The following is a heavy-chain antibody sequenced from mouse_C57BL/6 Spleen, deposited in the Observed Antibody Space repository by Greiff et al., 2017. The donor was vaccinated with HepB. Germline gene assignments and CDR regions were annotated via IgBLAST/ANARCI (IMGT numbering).Heavy chain of an antibody. J-gene: IGHJ1*03. D-gene: IGHD1-1*01. CDR1: GYTFTSYW. CDR2: IYPSDSET. Sequence: VQLQQPGAELVRPGSSVKLSCKASGYTFTSYWMDWVKQRPGQGLEWIGNIYPSDSETHYNQKFKDKATLTVDKSSSTAYMQLSSLTSEDSAVYYCARGTTVVAYWYFDVWGTGTTVTVSS. CDR3: ARGTTVVAYWYFDV. V-gene: IGHV1-61*01.